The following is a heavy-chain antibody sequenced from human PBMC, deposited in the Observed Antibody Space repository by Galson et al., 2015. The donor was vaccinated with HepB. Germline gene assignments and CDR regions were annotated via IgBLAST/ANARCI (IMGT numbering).Heavy chain of an antibody. CDR2: IDWDDDK. D-gene: IGHD3-3*01. CDR3: ARGTYDFWSGYYFDGMDV. CDR1: GFSLSTSGMC. Sequence: PALVKPTQTLTLTCTFSGFSLSTSGMCVSWIRQPPGKALEWLARIDWDDDKYYSTSLKTRLTISKDTSKNQVVLTMTNMDPVDTATYYCARGTYDFWSGYYFDGMDVWGQGTTVTVSS. V-gene: IGHV2-70*11. J-gene: IGHJ6*02.